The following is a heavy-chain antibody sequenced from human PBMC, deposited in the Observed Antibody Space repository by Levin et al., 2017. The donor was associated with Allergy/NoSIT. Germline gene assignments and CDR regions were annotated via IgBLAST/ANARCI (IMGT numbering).Heavy chain of an antibody. CDR1: GYTFTSYD. CDR2: MNPNSGNT. CDR3: ARVEKSQVRGGSYRYDYFDY. Sequence: ASVKVSCKASGYTFTSYDINWVRQATGQGLEWMGWMNPNSGNTGYAQKFQGRVTMTRNTSISTAYMELSSLISEETAVYYCARVEKSQVRGGSYRYDYFDYWGQGTLVTVSS. D-gene: IGHD3-16*02. J-gene: IGHJ4*02. V-gene: IGHV1-8*01.